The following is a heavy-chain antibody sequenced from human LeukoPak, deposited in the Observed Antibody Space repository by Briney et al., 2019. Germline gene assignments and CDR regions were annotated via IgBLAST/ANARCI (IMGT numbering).Heavy chain of an antibody. Sequence: GGSLRLSCAASGFTFSSYAMSWVRQAPGKGLEWVSAISGSGGSTYYADSVKGRFTISRDNSKTTLYLQMNSLRAEDTAVYYSAKGRAAGREGYYFDYWGQGTLVTVSS. J-gene: IGHJ4*02. D-gene: IGHD6-13*01. CDR1: GFTFSSYA. V-gene: IGHV3-23*01. CDR2: ISGSGGST. CDR3: AKGRAAGREGYYFDY.